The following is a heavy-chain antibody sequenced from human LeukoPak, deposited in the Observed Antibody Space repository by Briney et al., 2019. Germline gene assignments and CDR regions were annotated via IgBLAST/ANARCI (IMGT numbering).Heavy chain of an antibody. V-gene: IGHV3-23*01. J-gene: IGHJ4*02. Sequence: GGSLRLSCAASGFTFSSYAMSWVRQAPGKGLEWVSAISGSGGSTYYADSVKGRFTISRDNSKNTLYLQMNSLRAGDTAVYYCAKGNDYDFWTYSDYWGQGTLVTVSS. CDR2: ISGSGGST. CDR3: AKGNDYDFWTYSDY. D-gene: IGHD3-3*01. CDR1: GFTFSSYA.